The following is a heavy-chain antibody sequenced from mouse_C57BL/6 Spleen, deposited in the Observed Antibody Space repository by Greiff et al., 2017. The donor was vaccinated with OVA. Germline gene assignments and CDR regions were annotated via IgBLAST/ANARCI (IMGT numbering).Heavy chain of an antibody. V-gene: IGHV1-82*01. J-gene: IGHJ3*01. Sequence: QVQLKQSGPELVKPGASVKISCKASGYAFSSSWMNWVKQRPGKGLEWIGRIYPGDGDTNYNGKFKGKATLTADKSSSTAYMQLSSLTSEDSAVYFCARAPYGYDGAWFAYWGQGTLVTVSA. CDR3: ARAPYGYDGAWFAY. CDR2: IYPGDGDT. CDR1: GYAFSSSW. D-gene: IGHD2-2*01.